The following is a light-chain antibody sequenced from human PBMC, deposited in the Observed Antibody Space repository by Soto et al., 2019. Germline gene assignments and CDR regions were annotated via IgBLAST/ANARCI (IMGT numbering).Light chain of an antibody. V-gene: IGLV3-27*01. Sequence: SYELAQPSSVSVSPGQTARITCSGDVLARKYVRWFQQKPGQAPVLVIYKDNERPSGIPERFSGSSSGTTVTLTISGAQVEDEADYHCYCVADSAHVVFGGGTKVTVL. CDR2: KDN. J-gene: IGLJ2*01. CDR3: YCVADSAHVV. CDR1: VLARKY.